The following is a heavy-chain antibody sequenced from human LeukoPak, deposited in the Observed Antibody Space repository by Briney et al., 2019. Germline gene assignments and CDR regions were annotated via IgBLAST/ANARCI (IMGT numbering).Heavy chain of an antibody. D-gene: IGHD5-18*01. CDR3: ARGGGYSYGYYYYYYGMDV. CDR1: GYTFTSYD. Sequence: ASVKVSSKASGYTFTSYDINWVRQATGQGLEWMGWMNPNSGNTGYAQKFQGRVTMTRNTSISTAFMELSSLRSEDTAVYYCARGGGYSYGYYYYYYGMDVWGQGTTVTVSS. J-gene: IGHJ6*02. CDR2: MNPNSGNT. V-gene: IGHV1-8*01.